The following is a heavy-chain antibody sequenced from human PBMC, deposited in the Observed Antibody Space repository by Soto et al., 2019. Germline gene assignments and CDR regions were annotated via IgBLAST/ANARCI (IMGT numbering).Heavy chain of an antibody. V-gene: IGHV1-69*13. J-gene: IGHJ6*02. CDR2: IIPLFGTA. D-gene: IGHD3-22*01. Sequence: GVAVKGSCKSSVDSFSSDAISWVRQAPGQGLECMGGIIPLFGTANYAQKFQGRVTITADESTRTAYMELASLRSEDTAVDYCARLPSSVDYPPPEDWGHGTTDTVSS. CDR1: VDSFSSDA. CDR3: ARLPSSVDYPPPED.